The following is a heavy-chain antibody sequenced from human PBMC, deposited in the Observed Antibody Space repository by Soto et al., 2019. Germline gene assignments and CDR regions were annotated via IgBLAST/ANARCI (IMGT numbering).Heavy chain of an antibody. CDR1: GFTFSTSG. D-gene: IGHD6-19*01. Sequence: GGSLRLSCAASGFTFSTSGMCWVRQAPGKGLEWVSYISASSSTIYYADSVKGRFTISRDNAKNSLYLQMNSLRDEDTAVYYCASERYSSGLNYYWGQGTLVTVS. J-gene: IGHJ4*02. CDR3: ASERYSSGLNYY. CDR2: ISASSSTI. V-gene: IGHV3-48*02.